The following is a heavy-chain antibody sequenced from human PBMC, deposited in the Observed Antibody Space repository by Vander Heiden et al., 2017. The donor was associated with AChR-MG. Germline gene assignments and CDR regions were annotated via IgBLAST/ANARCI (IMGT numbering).Heavy chain of an antibody. CDR2: IKQDGSEK. CDR1: GFTFSSYW. D-gene: IGHD3-10*01. CDR3: ARAYPSGKYGSAKDAFDI. Sequence: EVQLVASGGGLVQPGGSLRLSCAASGFTFSSYWVSWVRQAPGKGLEWVANIKQDGSEKYYVDSVKGRFTISRDNAKNSLYLQMNSLRAEDTAVYYCARAYPSGKYGSAKDAFDIWGQGTMVTVSS. V-gene: IGHV3-7*01. J-gene: IGHJ3*02.